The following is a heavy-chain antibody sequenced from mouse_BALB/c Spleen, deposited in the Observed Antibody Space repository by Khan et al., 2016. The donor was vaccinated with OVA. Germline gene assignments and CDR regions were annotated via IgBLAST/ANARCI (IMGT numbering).Heavy chain of an antibody. CDR1: GYSITSGYG. CDR2: ISYSGST. J-gene: IGHJ2*01. CDR3: ARTARIKY. V-gene: IGHV3-2*02. D-gene: IGHD1-2*01. Sequence: EVQLQESGPGLVKPSQSLSLTCTVTGYSITSGYGWNWIRQFLGNKLEWIGYISYSGSTNYNPSLKSRISITRDTSKNQFFLQLNSVTTEDTATYYCARTARIKYWGQGTTLTVSS.